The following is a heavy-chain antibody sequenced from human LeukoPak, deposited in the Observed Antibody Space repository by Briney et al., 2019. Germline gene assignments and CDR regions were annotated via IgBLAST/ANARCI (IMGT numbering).Heavy chain of an antibody. CDR2: IKQGGSEK. J-gene: IGHJ4*02. CDR1: GFTFSSYW. D-gene: IGHD2-15*01. CDR3: ARVSSSMGGAADH. V-gene: IGHV3-7*01. Sequence: PGGSLRLSCAASGFTFSSYWMSWVRQAPGKGLEWVANIKQGGSEKYYVDSVKGRFTISRDNAKNLVYLEMNSLRAEDTAVYYCARVSSSMGGAADHWGQGTLVTVSS.